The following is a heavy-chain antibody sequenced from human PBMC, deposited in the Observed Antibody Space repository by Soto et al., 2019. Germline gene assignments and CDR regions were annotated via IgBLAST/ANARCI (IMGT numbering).Heavy chain of an antibody. D-gene: IGHD1-1*01. Sequence: QVQLVQSGAEVKKPGASVKVSCKASGYTFTSYGITWVRQAPGQGLEWMGWISAYNGNTNYAQKLQGRVTMTTDTSTSTDYMELRSLRSDDTAVYYCARDLSNWNQDDAFDIWGQGTMVTVSS. J-gene: IGHJ3*02. CDR2: ISAYNGNT. CDR3: ARDLSNWNQDDAFDI. CDR1: GYTFTSYG. V-gene: IGHV1-18*01.